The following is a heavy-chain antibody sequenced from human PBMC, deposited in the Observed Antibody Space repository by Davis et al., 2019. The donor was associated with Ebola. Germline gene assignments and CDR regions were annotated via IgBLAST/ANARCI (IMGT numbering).Heavy chain of an antibody. Sequence: GGSLRLSCAASGFTFSDYYMSWIRQAPGKGLEWVSYISSSGSTIYYADSVKGRFTISRDNAKKLVYLQMNSLRAEDTAVYYCARFLPLSSGWYYFDYWGRGTLVTVSS. CDR1: GFTFSDYY. D-gene: IGHD6-19*01. V-gene: IGHV3-11*01. J-gene: IGHJ4*02. CDR2: ISSSGSTI. CDR3: ARFLPLSSGWYYFDY.